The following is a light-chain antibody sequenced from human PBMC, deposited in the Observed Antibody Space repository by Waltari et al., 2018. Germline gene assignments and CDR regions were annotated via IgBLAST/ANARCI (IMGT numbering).Light chain of an antibody. V-gene: IGLV2-8*01. Sequence: QSALTQPPSASGSPGQSVTISCTGTSRDVGGYKYVSWYQQHPGKVPKLMIYEVSKRPSGVPDRFSGAKSGNTASLTVSGLQAEDEADYYCSSYAGSIYVFGTGTKVTVL. CDR1: SRDVGGYKY. CDR2: EVS. CDR3: SSYAGSIYV. J-gene: IGLJ1*01.